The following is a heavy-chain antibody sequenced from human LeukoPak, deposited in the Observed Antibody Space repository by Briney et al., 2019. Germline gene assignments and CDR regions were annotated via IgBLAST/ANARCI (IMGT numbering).Heavy chain of an antibody. Sequence: GGSLRLSCAASGFTVSSNYMSWVRQAPGKGLEWVGNIKEDGSVKYYVDSVKGRFTISRDNAKNSLYLQMNSLRAEDTAVYYCASQSFGRFDPWGQGTLVTVSS. J-gene: IGHJ5*02. V-gene: IGHV3-7*02. D-gene: IGHD3-16*01. CDR2: IKEDGSVK. CDR1: GFTVSSNY. CDR3: ASQSFGRFDP.